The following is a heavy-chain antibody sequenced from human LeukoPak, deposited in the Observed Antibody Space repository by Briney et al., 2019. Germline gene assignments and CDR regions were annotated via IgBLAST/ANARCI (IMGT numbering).Heavy chain of an antibody. CDR3: AKRGVVIRVILVGFHKEAYYFDS. D-gene: IGHD3-22*01. Sequence: GGSLRLSCPVSGLTLSNYGMSCVRQAPGKGLEWLAGISGRGGSTIYADSVKGRFTISRDNPKNTLYLQLNSMRAEDTAVYFCAKRGVVIRVILVGFHKEAYYFDSWGQGALVTVSS. J-gene: IGHJ4*02. CDR2: ISGRGGST. CDR1: GLTLSNYG. V-gene: IGHV3-23*01.